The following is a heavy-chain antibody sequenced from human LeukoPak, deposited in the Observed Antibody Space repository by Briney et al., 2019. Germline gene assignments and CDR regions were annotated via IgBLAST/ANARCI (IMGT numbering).Heavy chain of an antibody. CDR2: ISGSGGST. D-gene: IGHD3-10*01. J-gene: IGHJ6*04. CDR3: AKGPRITMVRGGVDV. CDR1: GFTFSSYA. Sequence: GGSLRLSCAASGFTFSSYAMSWVRQAPGKGLEWVSAISGSGGSTYYADSVKARFTISRDNSKNTLYLQMNSLRAEDTAVYYCAKGPRITMVRGGVDVWGKGTTVTVSS. V-gene: IGHV3-23*01.